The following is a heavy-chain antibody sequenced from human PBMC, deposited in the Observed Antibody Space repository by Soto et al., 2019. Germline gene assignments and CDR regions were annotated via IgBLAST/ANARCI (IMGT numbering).Heavy chain of an antibody. J-gene: IGHJ4*02. D-gene: IGHD1-7*01. CDR3: AKDSELELPGIFDY. CDR1: GFTFSSYA. CDR2: ISGSGGST. V-gene: IGHV3-23*01. Sequence: PGASLRLSFAASGFTFSSYAMSWVRQAPGKGLEWVSAISGSGGSTYYADSVKGRFTISRDNSKNTLYLQMNSLRAEDTAVYYCAKDSELELPGIFDYWGQGTLVTVSS.